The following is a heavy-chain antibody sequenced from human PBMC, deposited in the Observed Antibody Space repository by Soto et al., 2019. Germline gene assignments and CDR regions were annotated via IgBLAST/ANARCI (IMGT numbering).Heavy chain of an antibody. J-gene: IGHJ4*02. D-gene: IGHD5-12*01. Sequence: QVHLVQSGAEVKKPGSSVKVSCKTSGGTFSDLAFSWVRQAPRQGLEWVGGIIPLFGTPNYVREFQGRVSISEDESSNTVYMELRSLRSEDTAVYYCASERVAEMATGGYFDNWGQGTLVTVSS. CDR2: IIPLFGTP. CDR3: ASERVAEMATGGYFDN. V-gene: IGHV1-69*01. CDR1: GGTFSDLA.